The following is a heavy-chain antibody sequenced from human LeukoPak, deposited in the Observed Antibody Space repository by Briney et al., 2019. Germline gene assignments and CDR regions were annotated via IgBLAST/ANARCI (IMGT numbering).Heavy chain of an antibody. CDR3: ARRPNYYDSSGYYPFDY. J-gene: IGHJ4*02. CDR1: GGSISSSSYY. D-gene: IGHD3-22*01. CDR2: IYYSGST. V-gene: IGHV4-39*01. Sequence: SETLSLTCTVSGGSISSSSYYWGWIRQPPGKGLEWFGSIYYSGSTYYNPSLNSRITISVDTSKNQFSLKLSSVTAADTAVYYCARRPNYYDSSGYYPFDYWGQGTLVTVSS.